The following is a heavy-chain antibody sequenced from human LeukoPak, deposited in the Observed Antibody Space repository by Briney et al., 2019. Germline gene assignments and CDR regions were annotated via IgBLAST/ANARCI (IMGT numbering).Heavy chain of an antibody. CDR3: ARAGWGNYYYMDV. CDR1: GFTFSSYS. CDR2: ISSSSSYI. Sequence: GGSLRLSCAASGFTFSSYSMNWVRQAPGKGLEWVSSISSSSSYIYYADSVKGRFTISRDNAKNSLYLQMNSLRAEDTAVYYCARAGWGNYYYMDVWGKGTTVTVSS. J-gene: IGHJ6*03. V-gene: IGHV3-21*01. D-gene: IGHD3-16*01.